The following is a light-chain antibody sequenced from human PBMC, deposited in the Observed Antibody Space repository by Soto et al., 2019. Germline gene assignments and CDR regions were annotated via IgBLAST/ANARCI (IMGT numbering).Light chain of an antibody. J-gene: IGLJ2*01. V-gene: IGLV1-36*01. Sequence: QSVLTQSPSVSEAPRQRVSISCSGSSSNIGNNAVNWYQHVPGKAPKLLIYYDDLVPSGVSDRFSGSKSGTSASLAISGLQSEDEADYYCAAWDDSLNGVVFGGGTKVTVL. CDR3: AAWDDSLNGVV. CDR1: SSNIGNNA. CDR2: YDD.